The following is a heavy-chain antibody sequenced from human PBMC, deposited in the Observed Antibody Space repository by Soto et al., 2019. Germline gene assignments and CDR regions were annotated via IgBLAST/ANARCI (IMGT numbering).Heavy chain of an antibody. CDR1: GGTFSSYA. V-gene: IGHV1-69*13. CDR2: IIPIFGTT. J-gene: IGHJ6*02. Sequence: ASVKVSCKASGGTFSSYAISWVRQAPGQGLEWMGGIIPIFGTTSYAQKFHGRVTVTADESTSTAYMELSSLRSEDTAVYYCARLLRLGEFSFRSRHMYVWSQGTTVTGS. D-gene: IGHD3-16*01. CDR3: ARLLRLGEFSFRSRHMYV.